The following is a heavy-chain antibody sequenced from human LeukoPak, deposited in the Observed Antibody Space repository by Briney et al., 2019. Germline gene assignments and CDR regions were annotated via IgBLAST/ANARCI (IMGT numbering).Heavy chain of an antibody. CDR2: IYYSGGT. D-gene: IGHD4-23*01. Sequence: SETLSLTCTVSGGSISSYYWSWIRQPPGQGLEWIGYIYYSGGTNYNPSLKSRVTISVDTSTTQFSLKLSSVSAADTAVYYCARASYGGYFDYWGQGTLVTVSS. CDR1: GGSISSYY. J-gene: IGHJ4*02. V-gene: IGHV4-59*01. CDR3: ARASYGGYFDY.